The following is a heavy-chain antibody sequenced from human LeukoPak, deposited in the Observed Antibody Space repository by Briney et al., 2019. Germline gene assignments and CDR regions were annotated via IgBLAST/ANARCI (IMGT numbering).Heavy chain of an antibody. CDR1: GDSFTSVTDY. CDR3: AGERGEEYSSGWYKTNFFYN. Sequence: SETLSLTCTVSGDSFTSVTDYWVWIRQPPGKGLEWIATGDYSGGTYYNPSLESRVAISADMSKNQISLQLTSVTGADTAVYYCAGERGEEYSSGWYKTNFFYNWGQGIRVTVSS. D-gene: IGHD6-19*01. J-gene: IGHJ4*02. V-gene: IGHV4-39*07. CDR2: GDYSGGT.